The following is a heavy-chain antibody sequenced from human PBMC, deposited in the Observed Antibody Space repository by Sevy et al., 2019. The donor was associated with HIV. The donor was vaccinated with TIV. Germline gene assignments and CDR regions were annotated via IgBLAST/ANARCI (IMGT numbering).Heavy chain of an antibody. CDR1: GFTFTYYA. CDR2: TSSDGSNT. J-gene: IGHJ4*02. D-gene: IGHD1-20*01. Sequence: GGYMRLSCEASGFTFTYYAMHWVRQTPGKGLEWVGLTSSDGSNTYYADSRKGRFTISRDNSKNTLYLQMNSLRPEDTGLCYCARDRQYHWNNAPYPAHSSDSWGQGTLVSVSS. V-gene: IGHV3-30*04. CDR3: ARDRQYHWNNAPYPAHSSDS.